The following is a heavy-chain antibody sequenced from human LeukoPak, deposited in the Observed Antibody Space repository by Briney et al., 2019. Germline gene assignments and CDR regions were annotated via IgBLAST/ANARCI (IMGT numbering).Heavy chain of an antibody. Sequence: GGSLRLSCEVSGFNFSTYTMNWVRQSPRKGLEWVASISSRSNYIYYAESLKGRLTISRDNAKNSLYLQMNSLRAEDTAVYYCARDAYYSGSGIYSKWGQGTLVTVSS. CDR1: GFNFSTYT. CDR2: ISSRSNYI. V-gene: IGHV3-21*01. J-gene: IGHJ4*02. D-gene: IGHD3-10*01. CDR3: ARDAYYSGSGIYSK.